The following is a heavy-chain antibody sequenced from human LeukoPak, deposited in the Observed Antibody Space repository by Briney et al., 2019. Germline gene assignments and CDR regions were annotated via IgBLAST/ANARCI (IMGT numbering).Heavy chain of an antibody. CDR2: TNPNSGGT. CDR1: GYTFTGYY. J-gene: IGHJ4*02. D-gene: IGHD2-15*01. Sequence: ASVKVSCKASGYTFTGYYMHWVRQAPGQGLEWMGWTNPNSGGTNYAQKFQGRVTMTRDTSISTAYMELSRLRSDDTAVYYCAREDCSGGSCYSGDYWGQGTLVTVSS. CDR3: AREDCSGGSCYSGDY. V-gene: IGHV1-2*02.